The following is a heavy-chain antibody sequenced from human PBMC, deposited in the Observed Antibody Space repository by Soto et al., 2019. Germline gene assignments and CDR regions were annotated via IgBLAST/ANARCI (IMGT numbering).Heavy chain of an antibody. D-gene: IGHD2-8*01. CDR3: AISLVIIGRPPKSLHS. V-gene: IGHV3-23*01. CDR2: ISGSGGST. J-gene: IGHJ4*02. CDR1: GFTFSSYA. Sequence: GGSLRLSCAASGFTFSSYAMSWVRQAPGKGLEWVSAISGSGGSTYYADSVKGRFTISRDNSKNTLYLQMNSLRAEDTAVYYCAISLVIIGRPPKSLHSSGPGTLRTVSS.